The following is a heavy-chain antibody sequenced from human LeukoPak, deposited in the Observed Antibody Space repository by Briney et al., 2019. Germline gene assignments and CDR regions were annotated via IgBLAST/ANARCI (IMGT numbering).Heavy chain of an antibody. V-gene: IGHV3-23*01. Sequence: GGSLRLSCAASGFTFSSYAMSWVRQAPGKGLEWVSAISGSGGSTYYADSVKGRFTISRDSSKNTLYLQMNSLRAEDTAVYYCAKVKWDTAMVTEYYFDYWGQGTLVTVSS. CDR2: ISGSGGST. CDR1: GFTFSSYA. D-gene: IGHD5-18*01. J-gene: IGHJ4*02. CDR3: AKVKWDTAMVTEYYFDY.